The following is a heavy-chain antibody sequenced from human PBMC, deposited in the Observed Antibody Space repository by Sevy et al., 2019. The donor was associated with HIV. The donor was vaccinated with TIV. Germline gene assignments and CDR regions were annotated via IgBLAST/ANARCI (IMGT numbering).Heavy chain of an antibody. D-gene: IGHD5-18*01. CDR3: ARVSDTAMAPEYFQH. V-gene: IGHV3-21*01. Sequence: GGSLRLSCAASVFTFSSYSMNWVRQAPGKGLEWVSSISSSSSYIYYADSVKGRFTISRDNAKNSLYLQMNSLRAEETAVYYCARVSDTAMAPEYFQHWGQGTLVTVSS. J-gene: IGHJ1*01. CDR2: ISSSSSYI. CDR1: VFTFSSYS.